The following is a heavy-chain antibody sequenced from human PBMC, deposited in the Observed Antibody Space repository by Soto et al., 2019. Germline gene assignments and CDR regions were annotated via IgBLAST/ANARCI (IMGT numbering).Heavy chain of an antibody. J-gene: IGHJ3*02. V-gene: IGHV4-34*01. CDR1: GGSFSGYY. CDR2: INHSGST. CDR3: ARAWGHAADI. D-gene: IGHD3-16*01. Sequence: QVQLQQWGAGLLKPSETLSLTCAVYGGSFSGYYWSWIRQPPGKGLEWSGEINHSGSTNYNPSLTSRVTISVDTSKNQFSLKLSSVTAADTAVYYCARAWGHAADIWGQGTMVTVSS.